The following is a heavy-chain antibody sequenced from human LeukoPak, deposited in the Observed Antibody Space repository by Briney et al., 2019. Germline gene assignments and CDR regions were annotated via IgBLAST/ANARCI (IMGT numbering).Heavy chain of an antibody. Sequence: GGSLRLSCAASGFIFSSYGMHWVRQAPGKGLEWVAFIRSDGSTKFYAESVKGRFTISRDNSKNTLYLQINSLRGEDTAVYYCAKDEVTSTSQQQLAWYFDYWGQGTLVTVSS. J-gene: IGHJ4*02. CDR2: IRSDGSTK. V-gene: IGHV3-30*02. CDR1: GFIFSSYG. CDR3: AKDEVTSTSQQQLAWYFDY. D-gene: IGHD6-13*01.